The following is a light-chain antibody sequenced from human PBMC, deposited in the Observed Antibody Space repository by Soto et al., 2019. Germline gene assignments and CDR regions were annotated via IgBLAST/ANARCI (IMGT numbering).Light chain of an antibody. CDR1: SSTFGIIF. J-gene: IGLJ1*01. Sequence: QSALPQPPSVSGTPGQRVTISCSGSSSTFGIIFVPCYNHFPGTAPRLLIYSNNHRPSGVPYRFSGSKSGTSASLAIIGLQSEDEADYYCATWDDSLDGHVFGTGTKVTVL. CDR3: ATWDDSLDGHV. V-gene: IGLV1-44*01. CDR2: SNN.